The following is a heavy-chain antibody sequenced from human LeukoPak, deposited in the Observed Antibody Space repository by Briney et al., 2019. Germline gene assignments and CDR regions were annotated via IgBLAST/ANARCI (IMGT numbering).Heavy chain of an antibody. J-gene: IGHJ3*02. Sequence: GGSLRLSCAASGFTFSSYEMTWVRQAPGKGLEWVSYISSSGSTIYYADSVKGRFTISRDNAKNSLYLQMNSLRAEDTAVYYCARDPGYSYGFDIWGQGTMVTVSS. CDR3: ARDPGYSYGFDI. CDR1: GFTFSSYE. D-gene: IGHD5-18*01. V-gene: IGHV3-48*03. CDR2: ISSSGSTI.